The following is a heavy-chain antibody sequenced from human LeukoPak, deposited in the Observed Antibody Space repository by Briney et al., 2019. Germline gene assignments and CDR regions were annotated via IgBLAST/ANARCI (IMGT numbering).Heavy chain of an antibody. Sequence: GGSLRLSCAASGFTFSSYAMNWVRQAPGKGLEWVSYVDSSGSIIYYADSVKGRFTISRDNAKNSLYLQMNSLRVEDTAVYFCARPVNSLFDPWGQGTLVTVSS. D-gene: IGHD4-23*01. J-gene: IGHJ5*02. CDR3: ARPVNSLFDP. CDR1: GFTFSSYA. V-gene: IGHV3-48*03. CDR2: VDSSGSII.